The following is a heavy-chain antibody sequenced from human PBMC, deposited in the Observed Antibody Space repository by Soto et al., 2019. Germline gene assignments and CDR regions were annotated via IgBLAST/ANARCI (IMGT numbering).Heavy chain of an antibody. CDR1: GGTFSSYA. CDR2: IIPIFGTA. CDR3: ARGPLYGYDFWSGLIVWHAESWFDP. V-gene: IGHV1-69*13. D-gene: IGHD3-3*01. J-gene: IGHJ5*02. Sequence: SVKVSCKASGGTFSSYAISWVRQAPGQGLEWMGGIIPIFGTANYAQKFQGRVTITADESTSTAYMELSSLRAEDTAVYYCARGPLYGYDFWSGLIVWHAESWFDPWGQGTLVTVSS.